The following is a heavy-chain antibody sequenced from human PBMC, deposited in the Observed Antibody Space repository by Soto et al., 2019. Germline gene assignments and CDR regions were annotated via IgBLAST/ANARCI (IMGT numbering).Heavy chain of an antibody. CDR3: AKDQASGQGSFDS. Sequence: GGSLRLSCAASVFTFNIYGMRWVRQAPDKGLEWVALISYDGSNQYYADSVKGRFTISRDNSKNTLFLQMNSLRADDTAVYYCAKDQASGQGSFDSWGQGTLVTVSS. V-gene: IGHV3-30*18. CDR2: ISYDGSNQ. J-gene: IGHJ4*02. CDR1: VFTFNIYG.